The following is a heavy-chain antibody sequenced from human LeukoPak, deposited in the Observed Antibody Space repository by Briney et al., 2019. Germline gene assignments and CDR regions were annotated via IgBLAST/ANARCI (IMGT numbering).Heavy chain of an antibody. CDR1: GFTFSSHV. D-gene: IGHD3-22*01. CDR2: INSDGSST. V-gene: IGHV3-74*01. J-gene: IGHJ3*02. Sequence: GGSLRLSCAASGFTFSSHVMSWVRQTPGKGLVWVSRINSDGSSTSYADSVKGRFTISRDNAKNTLYLQMNSLRAEDTAVYYCVGEDSSGYYFGGPYDASDIWGQGTMVTVSS. CDR3: VGEDSSGYYFGGPYDASDI.